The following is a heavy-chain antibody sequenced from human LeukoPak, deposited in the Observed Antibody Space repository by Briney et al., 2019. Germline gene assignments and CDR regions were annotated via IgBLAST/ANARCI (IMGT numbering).Heavy chain of an antibody. CDR1: GFTVSSNY. CDR2: IYGGGTT. Sequence: PGGSLRLSCAASGFTVSSNYMTWVRQAPGKGLEWVSVIYGGGTTYYADSVKGKFTISRDNSKNTLYLQMNSLRVEDTAVHYCARDRVETAMGPQFRTYYYYGMDVWGQGTTVTVSS. D-gene: IGHD5-18*01. J-gene: IGHJ6*02. V-gene: IGHV3-66*01. CDR3: ARDRVETAMGPQFRTYYYYGMDV.